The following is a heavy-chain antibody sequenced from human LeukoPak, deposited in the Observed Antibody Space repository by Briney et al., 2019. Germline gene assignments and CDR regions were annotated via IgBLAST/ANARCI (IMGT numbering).Heavy chain of an antibody. Sequence: PGRSLRLSCAASGFTFDDYAMHWVRQAPGKGLEWVSGISWNSGSIGYADSVKGRFTISRDNAKNSLYLQMNSLRAEDTALYYCAKSPGGSGYFDYWGQGTLVTVSS. D-gene: IGHD3-10*01. CDR3: AKSPGGSGYFDY. CDR1: GFTFDDYA. CDR2: ISWNSGSI. J-gene: IGHJ4*02. V-gene: IGHV3-9*01.